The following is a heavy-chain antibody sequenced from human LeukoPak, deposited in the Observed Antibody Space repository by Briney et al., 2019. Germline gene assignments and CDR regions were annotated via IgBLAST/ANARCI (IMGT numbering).Heavy chain of an antibody. D-gene: IGHD4-11*01. Sequence: PSETLSLTCAVYGGSFSGYYWSWIRQPPGKGLEWIGEINHSGSTNYNPSLKSRVTISVDTSKNQFSLKLSPVTAADTAVYYCAREVTVTMRYNWFDPWGQGTLVTVSS. CDR2: INHSGST. CDR1: GGSFSGYY. CDR3: AREVTVTMRYNWFDP. V-gene: IGHV4-34*01. J-gene: IGHJ5*02.